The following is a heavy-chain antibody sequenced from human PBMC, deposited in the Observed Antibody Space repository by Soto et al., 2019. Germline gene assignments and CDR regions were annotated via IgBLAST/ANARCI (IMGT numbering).Heavy chain of an antibody. CDR2: ISSSSSTI. V-gene: IGHV3-48*02. J-gene: IGHJ6*02. CDR1: GFTFSSYS. Sequence: SCAASGFTFSSYSMNWVRQAPGKGLEWVSYISSSSSTIYYADSVKGRFTISRDNAKNSLYLQMNSLRDEDTAVYYCAREREISCRGFYYYYGMDVWGQGTTVTVSS. D-gene: IGHD2-2*01. CDR3: AREREISCRGFYYYYGMDV.